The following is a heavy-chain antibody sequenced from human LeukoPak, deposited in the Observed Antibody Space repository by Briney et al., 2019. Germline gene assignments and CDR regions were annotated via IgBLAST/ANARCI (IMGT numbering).Heavy chain of an antibody. CDR3: ARVPGSNDAFDI. J-gene: IGHJ3*02. V-gene: IGHV3-48*04. CDR2: ISGGSSTI. Sequence: GGSLRLSCAASAFTFSSYSMNWVRQAPGKGLEWVSYISGGSSTIYYADSVKGRFTISRDNAKNSLYLQMNSLRAEDTAVYYCARVPGSNDAFDIWGQGTMVTVSS. D-gene: IGHD5/OR15-5a*01. CDR1: AFTFSSYS.